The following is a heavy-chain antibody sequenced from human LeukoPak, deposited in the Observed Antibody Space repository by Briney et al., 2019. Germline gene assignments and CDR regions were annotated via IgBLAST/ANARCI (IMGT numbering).Heavy chain of an antibody. CDR3: AREGKGIVVVPGGNYYYYYYMDV. CDR2: INPSGGST. Sequence: ASVKVSCKASGYTFTSYYMHWVRQAPGQGLEWMGIINPSGGSTSYAQKFQGRVTMTRDMSTSTVYMELSSLRSEDTAVYYCAREGKGIVVVPGGNYYYYYYMDVWGKGTTVTISS. D-gene: IGHD2-2*01. V-gene: IGHV1-46*01. CDR1: GYTFTSYY. J-gene: IGHJ6*03.